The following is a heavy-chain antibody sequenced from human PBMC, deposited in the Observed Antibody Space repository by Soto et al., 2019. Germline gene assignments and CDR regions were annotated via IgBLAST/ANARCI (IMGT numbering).Heavy chain of an antibody. D-gene: IGHD2-2*02. CDR1: GYTFTGYY. CDR3: ARAGVLGYCSSTSCYTSSEFDY. Sequence: ASVKVSCKASGYTFTGYYMHWVRQAPGQGLEWMGWINPNSGGTNYAQKFQGWVTMTRDTPISTAYMELSRLRSDDTAVYYCARAGVLGYCSSTSCYTSSEFDYWGQGTLVTVSS. J-gene: IGHJ4*02. CDR2: INPNSGGT. V-gene: IGHV1-2*04.